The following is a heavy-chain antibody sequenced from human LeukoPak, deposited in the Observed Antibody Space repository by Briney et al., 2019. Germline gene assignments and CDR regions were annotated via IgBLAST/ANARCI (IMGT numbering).Heavy chain of an antibody. D-gene: IGHD5-12*01. J-gene: IGHJ4*02. V-gene: IGHV3-30-3*01. CDR2: FTYDGSTQ. Sequence: GGSLRLSCAASGFTFSTYAMHGVRQAPGKGLEWVALFTYDGSTQRYADSVKGRFTISRDNSKNSLYLQMNSLRTEDTAVYYCAKAKGGFSGYDYLFDYWGQGTLVTVSS. CDR3: AKAKGGFSGYDYLFDY. CDR1: GFTFSTYA.